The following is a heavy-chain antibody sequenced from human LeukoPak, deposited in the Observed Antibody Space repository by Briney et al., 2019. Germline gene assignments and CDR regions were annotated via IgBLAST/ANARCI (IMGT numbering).Heavy chain of an antibody. D-gene: IGHD6-19*01. CDR2: IYSGGST. J-gene: IGHJ4*02. V-gene: IGHV3-66*01. CDR3: ARDLGAVAGGDY. CDR1: GFTVSSNY. Sequence: RGSLRLSCAASGFTVSSNYMSWVRQAPGKGLEWVSVIYSGGSTYYADFVKGRFTISRDNSKNTLYLQMNSLRAEDTAVYYCARDLGAVAGGDYWGQGTLVTVSS.